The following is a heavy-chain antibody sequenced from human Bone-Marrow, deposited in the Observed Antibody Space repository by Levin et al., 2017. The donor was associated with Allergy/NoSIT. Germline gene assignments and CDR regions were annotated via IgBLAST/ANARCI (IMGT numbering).Heavy chain of an antibody. J-gene: IGHJ4*02. CDR1: GFTFSTYW. CDR3: SRAEDY. V-gene: IGHV3-7*01. Sequence: GGSLRLSCAASGFTFSTYWMSWVRQAPGKGLEWVANIKTDGSAKFYVDSVKGRFTISRDNAKNALYLQMNSLRAEDTAVYYCSRAEDYWGQGTLVTVSS. CDR2: IKTDGSAK.